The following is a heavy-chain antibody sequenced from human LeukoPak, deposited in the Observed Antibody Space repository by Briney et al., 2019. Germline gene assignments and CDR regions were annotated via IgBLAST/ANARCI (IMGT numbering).Heavy chain of an antibody. CDR2: IYYSGNT. J-gene: IGHJ6*03. CDR3: ARGFGGARNPRGSSYDYITYYYMDV. Sequence: PSETLSLTCSVSGGSIRSTTYYWGWIRQPPGKGLEWIGSIYYSGNTYYSPSLMSRVTISVDTSKNQFSLKLSSVTAADTAVYYCARGFGGARNPRGSSYDYITYYYMDVWGKGTTVTISS. CDR1: GGSIRSTTYY. V-gene: IGHV4-39*07. D-gene: IGHD5-18*01.